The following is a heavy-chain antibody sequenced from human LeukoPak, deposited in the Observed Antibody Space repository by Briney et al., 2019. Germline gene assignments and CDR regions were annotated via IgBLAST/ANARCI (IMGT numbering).Heavy chain of an antibody. D-gene: IGHD4-17*01. V-gene: IGHV3-23*01. Sequence: GGSLRLSCAASGFTFSSYAMSWVRQAPGKGLEWVSAISGSGGSTYYADSVKGRFTISRDSSKNTLYLQMNSLRAEDTAVYYCAKDVAYGGNSGEDYWGQGTLVTVSS. CDR2: ISGSGGST. CDR1: GFTFSSYA. J-gene: IGHJ4*02. CDR3: AKDVAYGGNSGEDY.